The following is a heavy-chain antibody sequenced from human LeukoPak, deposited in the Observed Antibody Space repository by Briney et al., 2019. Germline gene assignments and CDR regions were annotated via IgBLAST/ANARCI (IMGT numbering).Heavy chain of an antibody. Sequence: GGSLRLSCAASGFTFSSYSMNWVRQAPGKGLEWVSSISSRSSYIYYADSVKGRFTISRDNAKNSLYLQMNSLRAEDTAVYYCARNGEQLWPDYWGQGTLVTVSS. CDR1: GFTFSSYS. CDR3: ARNGEQLWPDY. V-gene: IGHV3-21*01. D-gene: IGHD5-18*01. J-gene: IGHJ4*02. CDR2: ISSRSSYI.